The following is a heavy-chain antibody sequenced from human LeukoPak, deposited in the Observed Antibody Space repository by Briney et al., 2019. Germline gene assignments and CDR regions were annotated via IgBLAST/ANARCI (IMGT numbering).Heavy chain of an antibody. Sequence: SETLSLTCTVSGGSISSHYWSWIRQPPGKGLEWIGYIYYSGSTNYNPSLKSRVTISVDTSKNQFSLKLSSVTAADTAVYYCARFGLDYYDSSGWSYYYCYYMEVWGKGTTATVSS. CDR3: ARFGLDYYDSSGWSYYYCYYMEV. CDR2: IYYSGST. J-gene: IGHJ6*03. CDR1: GGSISSHY. D-gene: IGHD3-22*01. V-gene: IGHV4-59*11.